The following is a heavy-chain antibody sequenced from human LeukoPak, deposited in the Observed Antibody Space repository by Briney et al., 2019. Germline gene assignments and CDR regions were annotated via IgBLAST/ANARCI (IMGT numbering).Heavy chain of an antibody. CDR2: ISAYNGNT. CDR3: ARVVLRGGPQYDY. J-gene: IGHJ4*02. CDR1: GGTFSSYA. Sequence: ASVKVSCKASGGTFSSYAISWVRQAPGQGLEWMGWISAYNGNTNYAQKLQGRVTMTTDTSTSTAYMELRSLRSDDTAVYYCARVVLRGGPQYDYWGQGTLVTVSS. V-gene: IGHV1-18*01. D-gene: IGHD3-10*01.